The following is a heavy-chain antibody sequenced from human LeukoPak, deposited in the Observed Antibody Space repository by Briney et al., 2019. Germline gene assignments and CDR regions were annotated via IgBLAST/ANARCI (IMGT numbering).Heavy chain of an antibody. CDR2: FDPEDGET. CDR3: ARDRPYYDFWSGYYWFDP. CDR1: GYTLTELS. J-gene: IGHJ5*02. D-gene: IGHD3-3*01. Sequence: ASVKVSCKVSGYTLTELSMHWVRQAPGKGLEWVGGFDPEDGETIYAQKFQGRVTMTEDTSTDTAYMELSSLRSEDTAVYYCARDRPYYDFWSGYYWFDPWGQGTLVTVSS. V-gene: IGHV1-24*01.